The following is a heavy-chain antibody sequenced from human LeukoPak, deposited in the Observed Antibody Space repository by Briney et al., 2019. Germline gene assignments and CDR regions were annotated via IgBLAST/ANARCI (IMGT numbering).Heavy chain of an antibody. D-gene: IGHD6-19*01. Sequence: SETLSLTCTVSGGSISSYYWSWIRQPPGKGLEWIGYIYYSGSTNYNPSLKSRVTISVGTSKNQFSLKLSSVTAADTAVYYCARQRDSSGWYMLDYWGQGTLVTVSS. CDR2: IYYSGST. CDR1: GGSISSYY. J-gene: IGHJ4*02. CDR3: ARQRDSSGWYMLDY. V-gene: IGHV4-59*01.